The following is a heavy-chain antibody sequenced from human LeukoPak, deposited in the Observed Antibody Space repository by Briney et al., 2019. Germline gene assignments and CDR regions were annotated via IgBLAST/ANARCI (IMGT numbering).Heavy chain of an antibody. CDR2: ISESGGAT. D-gene: IGHD3-16*01. CDR3: ATVGVGWVAFEY. J-gene: IGHJ4*02. V-gene: IGHV3-23*01. CDR1: GFMFSHSA. Sequence: GGSLRLSCAASGFMFSHSAMTWVRQTPGKGVEWVSDISESGGATYYARSAKRRFTISRGNSKHTLYLQMNSLRSDDTAVYYCATVGVGWVAFEYGGQGALVTVSS.